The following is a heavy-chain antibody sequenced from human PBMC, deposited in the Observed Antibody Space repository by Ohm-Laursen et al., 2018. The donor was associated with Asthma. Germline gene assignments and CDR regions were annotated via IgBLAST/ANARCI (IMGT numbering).Heavy chain of an antibody. CDR2: ISTSGFSSI. CDR3: ARVGPDSSGQIDY. D-gene: IGHD3-22*01. CDR1: GFSFSSYP. V-gene: IGHV3-21*01. Sequence: SLRLSCAASGFSFSSYPMNWVRQAPGKGLEWVSSISTSGFSSIFYADSVKGRFTISRDSAKNSLYLQMNSLRAEDTAVYYCARVGPDSSGQIDYWGQGTLVTVSS. J-gene: IGHJ4*02.